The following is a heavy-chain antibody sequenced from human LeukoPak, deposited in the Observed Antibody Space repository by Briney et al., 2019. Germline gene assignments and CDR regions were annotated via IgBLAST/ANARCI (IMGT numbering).Heavy chain of an antibody. V-gene: IGHV3-11*04. CDR1: GGSISSSSYY. CDR3: ARDDGDYAHPVDY. Sequence: LSLTCTVSGGSISSSSYYWGWIRQPPGKGLEWVSYIGIGSVRTYYADSVKGRFTISRDNAKNSLYLQLNSLRAEDTAVYYCARDDGDYAHPVDYWGQGTLVTVSS. CDR2: IGIGSVRT. D-gene: IGHD4-17*01. J-gene: IGHJ4*02.